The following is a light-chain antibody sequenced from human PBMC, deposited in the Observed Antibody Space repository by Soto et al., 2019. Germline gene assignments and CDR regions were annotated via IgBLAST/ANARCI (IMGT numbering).Light chain of an antibody. Sequence: DIQLTQSPSFLSASVGDRVTITCRASQGISSYLAWYQQKPGKAPKLLIYAASTLQSGVPSRFSGSGSGTEFTLTISSLQPEDFATYYCQQSYTAPHFGQGTKLEIK. J-gene: IGKJ2*01. CDR1: QGISSY. CDR3: QQSYTAPH. V-gene: IGKV1-9*01. CDR2: AAS.